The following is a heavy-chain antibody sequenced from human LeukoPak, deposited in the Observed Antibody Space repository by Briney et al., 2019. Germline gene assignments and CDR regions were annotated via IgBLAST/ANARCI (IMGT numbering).Heavy chain of an antibody. J-gene: IGHJ4*02. V-gene: IGHV1-8*01. CDR2: MNPNSGNT. D-gene: IGHD5-18*01. CDR3: ARGVDTAMDPYFDY. Sequence: ASVKVSCKASGYTFTSYDINWVRQATGQGLEWMGWMNPNSGNTGYAQKFQGRVTMTRNTSISTAYMELSSLRSEDTAVYYCARGVDTAMDPYFDYWGQGTLVTVSS. CDR1: GYTFTSYD.